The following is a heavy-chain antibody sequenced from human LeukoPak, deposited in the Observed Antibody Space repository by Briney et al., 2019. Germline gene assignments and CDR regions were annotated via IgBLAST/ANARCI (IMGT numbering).Heavy chain of an antibody. CDR1: GFTVSSNY. J-gene: IGHJ4*02. Sequence: GGSLRLSCAASGFTVSSNYMSWVRQAPGKGLEWVSVIYSGGSTYYADSVKGRFTISRDNSKNTLYLQMNSLRAEDTAVYYCARSVRIQLWLPLYFDYWGQGTLVTVSS. V-gene: IGHV3-53*01. D-gene: IGHD5-18*01. CDR2: IYSGGST. CDR3: ARSVRIQLWLPLYFDY.